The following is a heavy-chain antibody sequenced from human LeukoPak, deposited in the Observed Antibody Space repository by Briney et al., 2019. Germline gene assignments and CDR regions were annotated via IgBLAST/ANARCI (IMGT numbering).Heavy chain of an antibody. J-gene: IGHJ4*02. CDR2: ISTYDGDA. V-gene: IGHV1-18*01. D-gene: IGHD5-18*01. CDR1: GYSFTSYG. CDR3: ARAPSGFTYGPGDH. Sequence: ASVKVSCKASGYSFTSYGITWVRQAPGQGLEWMGWISTYDGDADYAQQLQGRVTMTTDTSTITAYMELRSLRSDDTAVYYCARAPSGFTYGPGDHWGQGTLVTVSS.